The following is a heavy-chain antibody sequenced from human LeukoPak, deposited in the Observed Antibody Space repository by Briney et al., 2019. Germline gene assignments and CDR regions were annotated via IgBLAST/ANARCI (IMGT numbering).Heavy chain of an antibody. CDR1: GFTFSNYA. Sequence: GESLRLSCAASGFTFSNYAMSWVRQAPGKGLEWVSSLSVSGGSTYYVDSVKGRFTISRDNSESTTYLQMNSLRAEDTAVYYCAKLVTAIGGWYFDYWGQGTQVTVSS. J-gene: IGHJ4*02. CDR3: AKLVTAIGGWYFDY. V-gene: IGHV3-23*01. CDR2: LSVSGGST. D-gene: IGHD2-21*02.